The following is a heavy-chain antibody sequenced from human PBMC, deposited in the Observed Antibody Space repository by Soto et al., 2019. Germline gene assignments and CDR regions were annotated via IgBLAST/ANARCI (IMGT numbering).Heavy chain of an antibody. CDR1: GFSLRTTGVG. J-gene: IGHJ4*02. V-gene: IGHV2-5*02. CDR2: IYWDDDK. CDR3: AHTWGLPFDY. D-gene: IGHD3-16*01. Sequence: QITLKESGPTLVKPTQTLTLTCTYSGFSLRTTGVGVGWIRQPPGKALEWLGIIYWDDDKRYSPSLKSRLILTSDISISQVVLTMTNMGPVDTATYFCAHTWGLPFDYWGPGNLVIVSS.